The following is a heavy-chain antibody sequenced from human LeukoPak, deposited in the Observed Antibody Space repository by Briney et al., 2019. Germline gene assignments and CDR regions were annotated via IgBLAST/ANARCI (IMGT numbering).Heavy chain of an antibody. CDR1: GFTFSSYG. D-gene: IGHD4-17*01. V-gene: IGHV3-33*01. J-gene: IGHJ4*02. CDR2: IWYDGSNK. Sequence: GRSLRLSCAASGFTFSSYGMRWVRQAPGKGLEWVAVIWYDGSNKYYADSVKGRFTISRDNSKNTLFLQMNSLRAEDTAVYYCARDPDDYGDYSYFDYWGQGTLVTVSS. CDR3: ARDPDDYGDYSYFDY.